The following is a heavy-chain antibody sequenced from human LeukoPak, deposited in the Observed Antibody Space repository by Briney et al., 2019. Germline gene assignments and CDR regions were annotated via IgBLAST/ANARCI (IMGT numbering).Heavy chain of an antibody. V-gene: IGHV1-2*06. Sequence: GASVKVSCKASGYTFTCYYMHWVRQAPGQGLEWMGRINPNSGGTNYAQKFQGRVTMTRDTSISTAYMELSRLRSDDTAVYYCASGLVVHPKGRGPSYWGQGTLVTVSS. CDR2: INPNSGGT. CDR3: ASGLVVHPKGRGPSY. CDR1: GYTFTCYY. D-gene: IGHD1-1*01. J-gene: IGHJ4*02.